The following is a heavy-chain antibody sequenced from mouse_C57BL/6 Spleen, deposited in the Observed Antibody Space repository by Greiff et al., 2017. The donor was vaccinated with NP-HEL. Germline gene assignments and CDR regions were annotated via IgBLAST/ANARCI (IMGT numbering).Heavy chain of an antibody. CDR3: ARRESLGAMDY. V-gene: IGHV1-59*01. Sequence: VQLQQSGAELVRPGTSVKLSCKASGYTFTSYWMHWVKQRPGQGLEWIGVIDPSDSYTNYNQKFKGKATLTVDTSSSTAYMQLSSLTSEDSAVYYCARRESLGAMDYWGQGTSVTVSS. CDR2: IDPSDSYT. D-gene: IGHD4-1*01. CDR1: GYTFTSYW. J-gene: IGHJ4*01.